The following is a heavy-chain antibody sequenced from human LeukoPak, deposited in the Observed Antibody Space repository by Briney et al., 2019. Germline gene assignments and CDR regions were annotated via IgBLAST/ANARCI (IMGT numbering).Heavy chain of an antibody. D-gene: IGHD7-27*01. CDR3: ATFLGPLTEY. CDR1: GFAFSSNW. Sequence: GGSLRLSCAASGFAFSSNWMHWVRQTPGKGLVWVSRINSGGSGTSYAASVEGRFTISRDNAKNTLYLQMNSLRAEDTAVYYCATFLGPLTEYWGQGTLVTVSS. CDR2: INSGGSGT. V-gene: IGHV3-74*01. J-gene: IGHJ4*02.